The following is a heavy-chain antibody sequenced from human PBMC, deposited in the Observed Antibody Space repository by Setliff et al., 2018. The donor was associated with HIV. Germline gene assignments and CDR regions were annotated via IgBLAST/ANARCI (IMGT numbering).Heavy chain of an antibody. CDR1: GASIRSQY. V-gene: IGHV4-59*11. Sequence: NPSETLSLTCTVSGASIRSQYWSWIRKPPGKGLEWIGYISYSGSTNYNPSLGSRVAMSVDTSKQQFSLEVSSVTAADTAVYYCARTRGYSYGTLAGFDYWGRGSLVTVSS. CDR2: ISYSGST. D-gene: IGHD5-18*01. J-gene: IGHJ4*01. CDR3: ARTRGYSYGTLAGFDY.